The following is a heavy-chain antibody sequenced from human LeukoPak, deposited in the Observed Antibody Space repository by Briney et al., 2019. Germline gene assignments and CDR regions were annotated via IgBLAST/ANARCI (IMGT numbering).Heavy chain of an antibody. CDR1: GFNFSDAW. V-gene: IGHV3-15*05. CDR3: TAGPDP. CDR2: IKRNIDGGTT. Sequence: GGSLRLSCVGSGFNFSDAWMSWVRQAPGKGLEWVGRIKRNIDGGTTDFAAVLTGRFSISRDDSENTVFLQMNSLKTDDTATYYCTAGPDPWGQGSRVTLPS. J-gene: IGHJ5*02.